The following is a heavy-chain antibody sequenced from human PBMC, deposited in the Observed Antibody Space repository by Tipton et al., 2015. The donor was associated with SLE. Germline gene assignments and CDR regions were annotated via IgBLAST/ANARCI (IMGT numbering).Heavy chain of an antibody. CDR3: VRGVIENYYHYYMDV. Sequence: QLVQSGAEVKKPGASVKISCKASGYSFTNYAIHWVRQAPGQRLEWMGWINAGTGETEYSQNFQDRVTITRDTSATTAYMDLMRLTSEDTAVYYCVRGVIENYYHYYMDVWGKGTTVTVSS. CDR2: INAGTGET. D-gene: IGHD2-21*01. CDR1: GYSFTNYA. J-gene: IGHJ6*03. V-gene: IGHV1-3*01.